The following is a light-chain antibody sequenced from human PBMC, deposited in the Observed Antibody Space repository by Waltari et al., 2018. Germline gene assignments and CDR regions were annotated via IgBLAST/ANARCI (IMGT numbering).Light chain of an antibody. CDR1: STTIGGNY. J-gene: IGLJ3*02. Sequence: QSVLTQPPSVSAAPGQKVTISCSGISTTIGGNYVAWYQHLPGAAPKLVIYDNDQRPSGIPDRFSGSKSGTSATLVITGLQTGDEADYYCGTWDRSLAAGVFGGGTKVTVL. V-gene: IGLV1-51*01. CDR3: GTWDRSLAAGV. CDR2: DND.